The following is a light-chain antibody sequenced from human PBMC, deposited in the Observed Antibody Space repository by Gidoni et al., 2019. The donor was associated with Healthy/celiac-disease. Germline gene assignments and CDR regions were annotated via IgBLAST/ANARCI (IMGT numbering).Light chain of an antibody. CDR3: QQVNSYPLT. CDR1: QGISSA. CDR2: DAS. V-gene: IGKV1-13*02. Sequence: AIHLTHSPSSLSASVGDRVTITCRASQGISSALAWYQQKPGKAPKLLIYDASSLESGVPSRFSGSGSGTEFTLTISSLQPEEFATYYCQQVNSYPLTFGGGTKVEIK. J-gene: IGKJ4*01.